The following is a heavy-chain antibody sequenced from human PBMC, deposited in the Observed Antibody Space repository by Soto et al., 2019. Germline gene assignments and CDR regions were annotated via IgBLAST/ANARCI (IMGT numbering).Heavy chain of an antibody. J-gene: IGHJ4*02. CDR2: ISGSGDST. D-gene: IGHD6-19*01. Sequence: EVQLLESGGGLVQPGGSLRLSCAASGFTFSSNAMSWVRQAPGKGLEWVSAISGSGDSTNYADSVKGRFTISRDNSKNTLYLQMNSLRAEDTAVYYCAKDSDAAGRDYWCQGTLVTVSS. CDR3: AKDSDAAGRDY. V-gene: IGHV3-23*01. CDR1: GFTFSSNA.